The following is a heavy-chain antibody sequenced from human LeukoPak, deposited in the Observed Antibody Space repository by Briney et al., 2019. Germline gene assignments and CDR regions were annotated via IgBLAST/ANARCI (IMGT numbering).Heavy chain of an antibody. D-gene: IGHD2-15*01. CDR3: ARVVGDAFDI. CDR2: ISSSSSYI. J-gene: IGHJ3*02. Sequence: PGGSLRLSRAASGFTFSSYSMNWVRQAPGKGLEWVSSISSSSSYIYYADSVKGRFTISRDNAKNSLYLQMNSLRAEDTAVYYCARVVGDAFDIWGQGTMVTVSS. V-gene: IGHV3-21*01. CDR1: GFTFSSYS.